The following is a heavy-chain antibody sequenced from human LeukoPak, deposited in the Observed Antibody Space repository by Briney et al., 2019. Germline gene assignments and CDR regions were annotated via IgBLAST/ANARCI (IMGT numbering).Heavy chain of an antibody. CDR2: TYYRSKLYN. V-gene: IGHV6-1*01. CDR3: ARDLADLLGIDP. D-gene: IGHD7-27*01. Sequence: SQTLSLTCAISGDSVSSNSAAWNWIRQSPSRGLEWLGRTYYRSKLYNDYAVSVKSQININPDTSKNQFSLQLNSVTPEDTAVYYCARDLADLLGIDPWGQGTLVTVPS. CDR1: GDSVSSNSAA. J-gene: IGHJ5*02.